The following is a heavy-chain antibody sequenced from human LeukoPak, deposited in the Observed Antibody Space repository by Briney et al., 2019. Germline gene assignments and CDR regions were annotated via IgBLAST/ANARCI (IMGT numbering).Heavy chain of an antibody. CDR1: GXNFGDFA. CDR2: ISGDSSSI. CDR3: ARDYCSGTSCHLFDY. J-gene: IGHJ4*02. V-gene: IGHV3-43*02. D-gene: IGHD2-2*01. Sequence: GGSLRLSCAASGXNFGDFALHWVRQTPGRGLEWVSLISGDSSSIYYADSVKGRFTISRDNSKTSLFLRMDSLTAEDTGIYFCARDYCSGTSCHLFDYWGQGTLLIVSS.